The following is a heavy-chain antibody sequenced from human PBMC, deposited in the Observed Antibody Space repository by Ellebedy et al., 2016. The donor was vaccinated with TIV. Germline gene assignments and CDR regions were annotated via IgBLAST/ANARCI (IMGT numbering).Heavy chain of an antibody. Sequence: PGGSLRLSCAVSGFTFSDHYMNWVRQAPGKGLEWVSSISSSAKYIYYADSGKGRFTVSRDNAKNTIFLQLNSLRAEDTAIYYCAKRVLIAAAGWGYGMDVWGQGTTVTVSS. J-gene: IGHJ6*02. CDR2: ISSSAKYI. CDR1: GFTFSDHY. CDR3: AKRVLIAAAGWGYGMDV. V-gene: IGHV3-21*04. D-gene: IGHD6-13*01.